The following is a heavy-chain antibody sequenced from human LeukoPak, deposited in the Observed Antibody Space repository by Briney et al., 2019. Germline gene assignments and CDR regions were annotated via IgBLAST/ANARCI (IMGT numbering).Heavy chain of an antibody. J-gene: IGHJ4*02. V-gene: IGHV3-23*01. CDR1: GFTFSSYA. CDR2: ISGSGAAT. D-gene: IGHD1/OR15-1a*01. Sequence: GGSLRLSCATSGFTFSSYAMSWIRQAPGKGLEWVSAISGSGAATYYADSVKVRFTISRDNSKNTLYLQMNSLRAEDTAIYYCAKTGNNNEGSFDFWGQGTLVTVSS. CDR3: AKTGNNNEGSFDF.